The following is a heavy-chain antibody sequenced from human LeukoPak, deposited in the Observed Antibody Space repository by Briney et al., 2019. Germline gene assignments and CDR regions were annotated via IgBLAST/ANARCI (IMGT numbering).Heavy chain of an antibody. CDR1: GGSISSTNW. CDR2: ISLTGRT. CDR3: SRESGAFCPFGY. V-gene: IGHV4-4*02. Sequence: PSETLSLTCGVSGGSISSTNWWSWVRRPPGQGLEWIGEISLTGRTNYNPSLNGRVTMSLDESSNQLSLKLTSVTAADTAIYYCSRESGAFCPFGYWGQGTLVTVSS. D-gene: IGHD1-26*01. J-gene: IGHJ4*02.